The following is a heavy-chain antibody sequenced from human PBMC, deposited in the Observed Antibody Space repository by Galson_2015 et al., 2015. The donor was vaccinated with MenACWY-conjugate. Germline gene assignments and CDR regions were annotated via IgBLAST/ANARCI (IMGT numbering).Heavy chain of an antibody. V-gene: IGHV4-4*02. CDR1: GASISSSNW. J-gene: IGHJ4*02. CDR2: ISYSGDT. CDR3: ARHLYGGGECYFCYFDY. Sequence: ETLSLTCVVSGASISSSNWWSWVRQPPGKGLEWLGYISYSGDTNYNPSLKSRVAISVDTSTNRFSLSLSSVTAADTAMYYCARHLYGGGECYFCYFDYWGQGTLVTVSS. D-gene: IGHD2-21*01.